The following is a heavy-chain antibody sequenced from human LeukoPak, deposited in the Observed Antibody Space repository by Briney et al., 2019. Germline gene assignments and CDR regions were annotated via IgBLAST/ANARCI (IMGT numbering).Heavy chain of an antibody. J-gene: IGHJ4*02. CDR3: AKDPAWGSSSWYWPSYYFDY. V-gene: IGHV3-30*02. D-gene: IGHD6-13*01. CDR1: GFTFSSYG. CDR2: IRYDGSNK. Sequence: GGSLRLSCAASGFTFSSYGMHWVRQAPGKGLEWVAFIRYDGSNKYYADSVKGRFTISRDNSKNTLYLQMNSLRAEDTAVYYCAKDPAWGSSSWYWPSYYFDYWGQGTLVTVSS.